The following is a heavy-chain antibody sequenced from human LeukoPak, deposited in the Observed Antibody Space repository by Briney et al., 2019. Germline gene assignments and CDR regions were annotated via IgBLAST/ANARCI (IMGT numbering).Heavy chain of an antibody. CDR1: GFTFSTYA. Sequence: PGGSLKLSCAASGFTFSTYAMSWVRQAPGKGLEWVSIISGGSRHIYYADSVKGRFTISRDNSKNTLYLQMTSLRAEDTAVYYCAKDLDGFWGQGTLVTVSS. V-gene: IGHV3-23*01. CDR2: ISGGSRHI. J-gene: IGHJ4*02. CDR3: AKDLDGF. D-gene: IGHD6-25*01.